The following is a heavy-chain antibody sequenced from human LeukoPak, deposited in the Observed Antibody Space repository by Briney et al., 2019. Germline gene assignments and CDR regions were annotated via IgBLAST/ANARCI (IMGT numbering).Heavy chain of an antibody. CDR1: GFTFSSYA. CDR3: ARVGDSSGWY. V-gene: IGHV3-30-3*01. D-gene: IGHD6-19*01. Sequence: GGSLRLSCAASGFTFSSYAMHWVRQAPGKGLEWVAVISYDGSNKYYADSVKGRFTISRDNAKNSLYLQMNSLRAEDTAVYYCARVGDSSGWYWGQGTLVTVSS. CDR2: ISYDGSNK. J-gene: IGHJ4*02.